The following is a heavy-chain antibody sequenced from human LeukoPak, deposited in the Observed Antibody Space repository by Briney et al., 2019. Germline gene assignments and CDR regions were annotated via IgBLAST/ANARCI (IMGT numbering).Heavy chain of an antibody. J-gene: IGHJ4*02. D-gene: IGHD6-19*01. V-gene: IGHV3-53*01. CDR1: GFTVSGNY. Sequence: GGSLRLSCAASGFTVSGNYMSWVRQAPGKGLEWVSIIYSGGSTYYTDSVKGRFTISRDNSKNTLYLQMNSLRAEDTAVYYCARSIAVAGPLVDWGQGTLVTVSS. CDR2: IYSGGST. CDR3: ARSIAVAGPLVD.